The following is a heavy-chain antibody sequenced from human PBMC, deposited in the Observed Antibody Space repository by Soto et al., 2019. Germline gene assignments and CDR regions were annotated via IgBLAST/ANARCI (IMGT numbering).Heavy chain of an antibody. CDR2: TRNKANSYTT. V-gene: IGHV3-72*01. D-gene: IGHD3-22*01. CDR3: ARAYYYDNGAFDI. J-gene: IGHJ3*02. CDR1: GFTFSDHY. Sequence: GGSLRLSCAASGFTFSDHYMDWVRQAPGKGLEWVGRTRNKANSYTTEYAASVKGRFTISRDDSKNSLYLQMNSLKTEDTAVYYCARAYYYDNGAFDIWGQGTMVTVSS.